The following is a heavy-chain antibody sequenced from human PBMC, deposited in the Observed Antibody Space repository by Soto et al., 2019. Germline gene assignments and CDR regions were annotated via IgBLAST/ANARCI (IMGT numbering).Heavy chain of an antibody. CDR1: GYTFTNYY. D-gene: IGHD2-21*02. J-gene: IGHJ6*02. CDR3: VKDVTAGGADV. CDR2: INPSGGST. V-gene: IGHV1-46*01. Sequence: GASVKVSCKSSGYTFTNYYIHWVRQAPGQGLEWMGIINPSGGSTAYAQKFQGRVTMTRDTSTSTVYMELSSLRSEDTALYYCVKDVTAGGADVWGQGTTVTVSS.